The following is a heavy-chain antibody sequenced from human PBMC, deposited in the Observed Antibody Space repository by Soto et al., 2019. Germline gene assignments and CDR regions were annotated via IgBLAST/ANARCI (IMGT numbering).Heavy chain of an antibody. CDR2: IYYSGST. J-gene: IGHJ4*02. V-gene: IGHV4-59*01. D-gene: IGHD3-22*01. CDR3: ARERDYYDSSGDYKIFDY. CDR1: GGSISSYY. Sequence: PSETLSLTCTASGGSISSYYWTWIRQPPGKGLEWIGYIYYSGSTNYNPSLKSRVTISVDTSKNQFSLKMSSVTAADTAVYYCARERDYYDSSGDYKIFDYWGQGTLVTVSS.